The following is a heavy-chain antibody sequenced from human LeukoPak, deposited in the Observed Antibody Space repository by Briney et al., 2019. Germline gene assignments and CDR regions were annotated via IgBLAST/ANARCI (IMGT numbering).Heavy chain of an antibody. V-gene: IGHV3-15*01. CDR3: TTGFYFIDV. Sequence: GGSLRLSCAASGFTFRSYAMHWVRQAPGKGLEWVGRIKSKTDGGTTDYAAPVKGEFTISRDDSKNTLYLQINSLKTEDTAVYYCTTGFYFIDVWGKGTTVTVSS. J-gene: IGHJ6*03. CDR1: GFTFRSYA. CDR2: IKSKTDGGTT.